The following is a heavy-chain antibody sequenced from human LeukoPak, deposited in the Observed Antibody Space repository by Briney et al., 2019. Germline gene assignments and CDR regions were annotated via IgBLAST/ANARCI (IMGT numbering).Heavy chain of an antibody. CDR3: ARARETGTFPVYYYYGMDV. J-gene: IGHJ6*02. D-gene: IGHD1-7*01. CDR2: IIPIFGTA. Sequence: GASVKVSCKASGGTFSSYAISWVRQAPGQGLEWMGGIIPIFGTANYAQKFQGRVTITADESTSTAYMELSSLRSEDTAVYYCARARETGTFPVYYYYGMDVWGQGTTVTVSS. V-gene: IGHV1-69*13. CDR1: GGTFSSYA.